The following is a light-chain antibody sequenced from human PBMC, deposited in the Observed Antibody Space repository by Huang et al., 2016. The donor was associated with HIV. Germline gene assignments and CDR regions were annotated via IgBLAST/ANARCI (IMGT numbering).Light chain of an antibody. CDR3: QQRSSWPLT. CDR1: QNINTY. Sequence: EIVLTQSPVTLSMSPGQRATLSCRASQNINTYLVWYQQKPGQAPRLLIYDASNRATGIPARFSGSVSGTGFTLTISSLEPEDFVVYFCQQRSSWPLTFGGGTTIEIK. V-gene: IGKV3-11*01. J-gene: IGKJ4*01. CDR2: DAS.